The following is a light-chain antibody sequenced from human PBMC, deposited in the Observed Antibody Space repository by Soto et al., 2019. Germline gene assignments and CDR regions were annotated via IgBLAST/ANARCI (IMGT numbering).Light chain of an antibody. CDR2: GSS. CDR1: QSVSSTY. Sequence: EIVLTQSPGTLSLSPGERATLSCRASQSVSSTYLAWYQQQPGQAPRLLIYGSSNRATGIPDRFSGSGSGTDFTLTISRLEPEDFAVYYCQQYGSSPQTFGQGTKVEIK. J-gene: IGKJ1*01. V-gene: IGKV3-20*01. CDR3: QQYGSSPQT.